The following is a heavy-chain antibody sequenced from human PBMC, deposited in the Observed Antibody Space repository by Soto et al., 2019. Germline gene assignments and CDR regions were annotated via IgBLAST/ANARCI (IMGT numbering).Heavy chain of an antibody. J-gene: IGHJ6*02. V-gene: IGHV1-69*01. CDR3: ARDNHRGVRGVIAHEGYYYYYGMDV. Sequence: QVQLVQSGAEVKKPGSSVKVSCKASGGTFSSYAISWVRQAPGQGLEWMGGIIPIFGTANYAQKLQGRVTITADESTSTAYMELSSLRSEDTAVYYCARDNHRGVRGVIAHEGYYYYYGMDVWGQGTTVTVSS. CDR2: IIPIFGTA. CDR1: GGTFSSYA. D-gene: IGHD3-10*01.